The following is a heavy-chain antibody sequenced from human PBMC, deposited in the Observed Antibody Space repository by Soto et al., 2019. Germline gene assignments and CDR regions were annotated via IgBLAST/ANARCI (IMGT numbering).Heavy chain of an antibody. Sequence: LRLSCAASGFTFSSYEMNWVRQAPGKTLEWVSYISSAGDSSYYADSVKSRFTISRDNAKNSLYLQMNSLRVEDTAVYYCARVYCSTTTCHVQAFDSWGQGTLVTVSS. D-gene: IGHD2-2*01. CDR1: GFTFSSYE. V-gene: IGHV3-48*03. CDR3: ARVYCSTTTCHVQAFDS. J-gene: IGHJ4*02. CDR2: ISSAGDSS.